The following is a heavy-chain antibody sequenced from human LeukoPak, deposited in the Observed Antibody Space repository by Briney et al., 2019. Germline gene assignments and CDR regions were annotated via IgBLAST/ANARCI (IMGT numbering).Heavy chain of an antibody. V-gene: IGHV4-38-2*02. Sequence: SETLSLTCTVSGYSISSGFYWGWIRQPPGKGLEWIGTIYHSGSTHYNPSLKSRVTISVDTSKNQFSLKLSSVTAADTAVYYCARDSNYYYDSSPGAFDIWGQGTMVTVSS. J-gene: IGHJ3*02. CDR1: GYSISSGFY. CDR3: ARDSNYYYDSSPGAFDI. CDR2: IYHSGST. D-gene: IGHD3-22*01.